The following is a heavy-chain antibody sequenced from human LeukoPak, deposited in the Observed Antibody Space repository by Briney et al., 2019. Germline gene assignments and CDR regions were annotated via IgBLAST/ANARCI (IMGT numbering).Heavy chain of an antibody. CDR3: ASNYDFWSGYRGYYGMDV. J-gene: IGHJ6*02. CDR1: GFTFSSYS. V-gene: IGHV3-21*01. Sequence: GGSLRLSCAASGFTFSSYSMDWVRQAPGKGLEWVSSISSSSSYIYYADSVKGRFTISRDNPNTSLYLQMNSLRAEDTAVYYCASNYDFWSGYRGYYGMDVWGQGTTVTVSS. D-gene: IGHD3-3*01. CDR2: ISSSSSYI.